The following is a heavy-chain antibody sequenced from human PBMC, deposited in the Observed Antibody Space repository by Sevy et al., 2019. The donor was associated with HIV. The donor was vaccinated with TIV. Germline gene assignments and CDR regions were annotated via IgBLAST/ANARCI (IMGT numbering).Heavy chain of an antibody. CDR2: MNPNSGNT. Sequence: ASVKVSCKASGYTFTSYDINWVRQATGQGLEWMGWMNPNSGNTGYAQKLQGRVTMTRNTSISTAYMELSSLRSEDTAVYYCARTAMVTNYYYYGMDVWGQGTTVTVSS. V-gene: IGHV1-8*01. J-gene: IGHJ6*02. CDR3: ARTAMVTNYYYYGMDV. CDR1: GYTFTSYD. D-gene: IGHD5-18*01.